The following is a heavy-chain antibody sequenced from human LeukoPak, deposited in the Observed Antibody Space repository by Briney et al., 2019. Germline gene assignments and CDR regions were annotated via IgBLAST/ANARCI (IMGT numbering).Heavy chain of an antibody. V-gene: IGHV4-59*01. D-gene: IGHD3-22*01. CDR3: ARASDGYDGSGYYYPAHYYYYYYYMDV. CDR2: IYYSGST. CDR1: GGSISSYY. Sequence: SETLSLTCTVSGGSISSYYWSWIRQPPGKGLEWIGYIYYSGSTNYYPSLKSRVTISVDTSKNQFSLKLSSVTAADTAVYYCARASDGYDGSGYYYPAHYYYYYYYMDVWGKGTTVTVSS. J-gene: IGHJ6*03.